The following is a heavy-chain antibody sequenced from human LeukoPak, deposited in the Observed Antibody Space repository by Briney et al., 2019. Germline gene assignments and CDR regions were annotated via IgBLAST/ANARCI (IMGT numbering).Heavy chain of an antibody. CDR2: IYYSGST. V-gene: IGHV4-59*08. Sequence: SETLSLTCTVSGGSISSYYWSGIRQPPGKGLEWIGYIYYSGSTNYNPSLKSRVTISVDTSKNQFSLKLSSVTAADTAVYYCARRDPSNYYYYYMDVWGKGTTVTVSS. D-gene: IGHD4-11*01. CDR1: GGSISSYY. CDR3: ARRDPSNYYYYYMDV. J-gene: IGHJ6*03.